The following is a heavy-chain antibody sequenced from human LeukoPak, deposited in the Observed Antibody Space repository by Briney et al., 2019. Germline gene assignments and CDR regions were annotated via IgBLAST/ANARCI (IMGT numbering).Heavy chain of an antibody. J-gene: IGHJ4*02. CDR2: ISGRDGGT. V-gene: IGHV3-23*01. CDR1: GFTFSNSA. CDR3: AKAGSIRFDY. D-gene: IGHD1-26*01. Sequence: PGGSLRLSCAASGFTFSNSAMSWVRRAPGKGLEWVSGISGRDGGTYYAASVKGRFTISRDDSKNTLYLQMNSLRAEDTAVYFCAKAGSIRFDYWGPGTLVTVSS.